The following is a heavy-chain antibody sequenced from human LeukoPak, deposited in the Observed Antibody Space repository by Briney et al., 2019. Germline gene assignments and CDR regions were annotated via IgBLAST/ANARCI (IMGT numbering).Heavy chain of an antibody. CDR3: AKDEEQLWFHYYYYYMDV. CDR2: ISHDGSNK. Sequence: GGSLRLSCAASEFTFSTYAMHWVRQAPGKGLEWVALISHDGSNKYYADSVKGRFTISRDNSKNTLYLQMNSLRAEDTAVYYCAKDEEQLWFHYYYYYMDVWGKGTTVTISS. V-gene: IGHV3-30*18. CDR1: EFTFSTYA. J-gene: IGHJ6*03. D-gene: IGHD5-18*01.